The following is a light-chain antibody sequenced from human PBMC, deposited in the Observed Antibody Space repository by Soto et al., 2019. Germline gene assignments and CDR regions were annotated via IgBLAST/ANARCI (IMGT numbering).Light chain of an antibody. CDR3: QPYGSSLFT. V-gene: IGKV3-20*01. J-gene: IGKJ3*01. CDR2: GAS. CDR1: QSVSSSY. Sequence: EIVLTQSPGTLSLSPGERATLSCRASQSVSSSYLAWYQQKPGQAPRLRIYGASSRATGIPDRFSGSGSGTDFTLTISRLEPEDFAVYYCQPYGSSLFTFGPGTKVDIK.